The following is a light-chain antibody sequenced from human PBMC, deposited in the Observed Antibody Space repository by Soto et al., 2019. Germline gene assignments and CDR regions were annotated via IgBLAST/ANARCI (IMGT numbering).Light chain of an antibody. V-gene: IGLV1-40*01. CDR1: SSNIGAGYD. Sequence: QSVVTQPPSVSGAPGQGVTISCTGSSSNIGAGYDVHWYQQLPGTAPKLLIYGNSNRPSGVPDRFSGSKSGTSASLAITGLQAEDEADYYCQSYDSSLSGSDVFGTGTKLTVL. CDR3: QSYDSSLSGSDV. J-gene: IGLJ1*01. CDR2: GNS.